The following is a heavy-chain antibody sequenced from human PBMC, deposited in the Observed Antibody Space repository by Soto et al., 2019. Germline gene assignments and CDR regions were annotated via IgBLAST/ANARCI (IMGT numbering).Heavy chain of an antibody. CDR2: IYHSGGT. CDR3: ARVTGDYFFDY. Sequence: SETVSLTCAVSGGSISSGGYSWSWIRQPPGKGLEWIGYIYHSGGTYYNPSLKSRVTISADRSKNQFSLKLSSVTAADTAVYYCARVTGDYFFDYWGQGTLVTVSS. J-gene: IGHJ4*02. D-gene: IGHD4-17*01. V-gene: IGHV4-30-2*01. CDR1: GGSISSGGYS.